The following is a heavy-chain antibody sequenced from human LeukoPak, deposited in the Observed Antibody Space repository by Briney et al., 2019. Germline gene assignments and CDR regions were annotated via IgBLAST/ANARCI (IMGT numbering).Heavy chain of an antibody. V-gene: IGHV1-2*02. D-gene: IGHD2-2*01. CDR2: INPNSGGT. CDR3: ARLIVVVPVAMMGESWDWFDP. Sequence: GASVKVSCKASGYTFSGYYIHWVRQAPGQGLEWMGWINPNSGGTKYVQKFQGRVTMTRDTSISTAYMELSRLRSDDTAVYYCARLIVVVPVAMMGESWDWFDPWGQGTLVTVSS. CDR1: GYTFSGYY. J-gene: IGHJ5*02.